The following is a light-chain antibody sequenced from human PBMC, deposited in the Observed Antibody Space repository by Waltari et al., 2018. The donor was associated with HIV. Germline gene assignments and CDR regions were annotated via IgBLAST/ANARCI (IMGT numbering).Light chain of an antibody. J-gene: IGLJ1*01. CDR1: SSDFGGHNY. V-gene: IGLV2-14*01. CDR3: SSYTTSSPYV. Sequence: QPPLTQPASLSGPPGQSTTISCPVISSDFGGHNYVTWYQQHPGKAPKLMIYDVSNRPSGVSNRSSGSKSGNTASLTISGLQAEDEADYYCSSYTTSSPYVFGTGTKVTVL. CDR2: DVS.